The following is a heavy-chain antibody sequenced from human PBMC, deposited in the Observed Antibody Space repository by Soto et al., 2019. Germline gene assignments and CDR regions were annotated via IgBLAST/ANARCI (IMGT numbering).Heavy chain of an antibody. CDR1: GGSFSGYY. V-gene: IGHV4-34*01. CDR3: AKGGYYDSSGYLRYFDY. J-gene: IGHJ4*02. Sequence: QVQLQQWGAGLLKPSETLSLTCAVYGGSFSGYYWSWIHQPPGKGLEGIGEINHSGSTNYNPSLKSRVTISVDTAKNQVSLKLSSVNAADTAVYYCAKGGYYDSSGYLRYFDYWGQGTLVTVSS. CDR2: INHSGST. D-gene: IGHD3-22*01.